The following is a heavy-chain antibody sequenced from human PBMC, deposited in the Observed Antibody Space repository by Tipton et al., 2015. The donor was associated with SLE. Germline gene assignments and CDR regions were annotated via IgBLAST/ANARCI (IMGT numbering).Heavy chain of an antibody. D-gene: IGHD6-13*01. J-gene: IGHJ6*03. CDR2: IYYSGNT. CDR1: GGSISSHY. CDR3: ARDGAAAAPGYYYYMDV. Sequence: TLSLTCTVSGGSISSHYWSWIRQPPGKGLEWIGYIYYSGNTNYNPSLKSRVTISVDTSKNQFSLRLSSVTAADTAVYYCARDGAAAAPGYYYYMDVWGKGTTVTVSS. V-gene: IGHV4-59*11.